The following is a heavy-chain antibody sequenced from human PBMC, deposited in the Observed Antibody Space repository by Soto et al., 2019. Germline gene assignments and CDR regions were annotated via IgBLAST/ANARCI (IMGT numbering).Heavy chain of an antibody. CDR2: IYHRGNT. CDR1: GYSISSGFY. Sequence: SETLSLTCSVSGYSISSGFYWDWIRQPPGKGLEWIGSIYHRGNTYYNPSHNGRITISLDTSKNQFSLRLTSVTAADTAVYYCARDLGYPNDYWGQGTLVTVSS. V-gene: IGHV4-38-2*02. J-gene: IGHJ4*02. D-gene: IGHD5-18*01. CDR3: ARDLGYPNDY.